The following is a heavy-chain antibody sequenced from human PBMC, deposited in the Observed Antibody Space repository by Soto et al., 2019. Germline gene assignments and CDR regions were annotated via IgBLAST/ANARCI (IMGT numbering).Heavy chain of an antibody. V-gene: IGHV3-23*01. Sequence: RLSCSASGFTFSTYAMSWVRQAPGKGLEWVSGIGTSGGSTNYADSVKGRFTISRDNSKNTLYLQMNSLRAEDTALYYCAPQGARSLYYFDNWGQGTLVTVSS. CDR2: IGTSGGST. CDR1: GFTFSTYA. CDR3: APQGARSLYYFDN. D-gene: IGHD1-26*01. J-gene: IGHJ4*02.